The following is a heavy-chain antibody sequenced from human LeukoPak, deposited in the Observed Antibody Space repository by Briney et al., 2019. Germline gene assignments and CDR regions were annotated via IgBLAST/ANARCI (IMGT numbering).Heavy chain of an antibody. CDR1: GYTLTELS. V-gene: IGHV1-24*01. J-gene: IGHJ4*02. D-gene: IGHD3-22*01. CDR2: FDPEDGET. CDR3: ATVGYHSSGYYWDY. Sequence: ASVKASCKVSGYTLTELSMHWVRQAPGEGLEWMGGFDPEDGETIYAQKFQGRVTMTEDTSTDTAYMELSSLRSEDTAVYYCATVGYHSSGYYWDYWGQGTLVTVSS.